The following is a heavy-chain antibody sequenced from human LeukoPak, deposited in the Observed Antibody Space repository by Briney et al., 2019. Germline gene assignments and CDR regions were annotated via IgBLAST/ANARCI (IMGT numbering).Heavy chain of an antibody. V-gene: IGHV3-48*03. CDR3: ARVGITMVRGVIITRYYSDY. Sequence: GGSLRLSCAASGFTFSNYEMRWVRQAPGKWLEWVSYISSSGGDIYYADSVKGRFTISRDNAKNSLYLHMNSLRAEDTAVYYCARVGITMVRGVIITRYYSDYWGQGTLVTASS. CDR2: ISSSGGDI. CDR1: GFTFSNYE. D-gene: IGHD3-10*01. J-gene: IGHJ4*02.